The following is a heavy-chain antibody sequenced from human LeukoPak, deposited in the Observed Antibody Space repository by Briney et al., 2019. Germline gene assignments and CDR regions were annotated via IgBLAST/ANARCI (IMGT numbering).Heavy chain of an antibody. CDR2: FDPEDGET. Sequence: ASVKVSCKVSGYTLTELSMHWVRQAPGKGPEWMGGFDPEDGETIYAQKFQGRVTMTEDTSTDTAYMELSSLRSEDTAVYYCATDLCSSTSCYGGWFDPWGQGTLVTVSS. V-gene: IGHV1-24*01. CDR1: GYTLTELS. CDR3: ATDLCSSTSCYGGWFDP. D-gene: IGHD2-2*01. J-gene: IGHJ5*02.